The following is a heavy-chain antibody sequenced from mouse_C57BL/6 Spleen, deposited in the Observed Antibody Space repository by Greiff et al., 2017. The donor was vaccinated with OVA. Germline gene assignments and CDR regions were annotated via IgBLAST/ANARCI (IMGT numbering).Heavy chain of an antibody. Sequence: QVHVKQPGAELVKPGASVKLSCKASGYTFTSYWMHWVKQRPGRGLEWIGRIDPNSGGTKYNEKFKSKATLTVDKSSSTAYMQLSSLTSEDSAVYYCARGRYSNYAAWIAYWGQGTLGTVSA. CDR1: GYTFTSYW. J-gene: IGHJ3*01. V-gene: IGHV1-72*01. D-gene: IGHD2-5*01. CDR3: ARGRYSNYAAWIAY. CDR2: IDPNSGGT.